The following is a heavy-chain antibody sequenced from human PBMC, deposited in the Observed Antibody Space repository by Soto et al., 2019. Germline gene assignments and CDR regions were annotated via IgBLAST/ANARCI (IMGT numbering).Heavy chain of an antibody. CDR2: IYHSGST. CDR3: ARVPGP. Sequence: QLQLQDSGSGLVKPSQTLSLTCAVSGCSISSGGYSWSCIRQPQGKGLEWIGYIYHSGSTYYKPSLKSRVTIAVDRSKTQLSLKLSSVTAADTAAYYCARVPGPWCQGTLVTVSS. V-gene: IGHV4-30-2*01. D-gene: IGHD3-10*01. J-gene: IGHJ5*02. CDR1: GCSISSGGYS.